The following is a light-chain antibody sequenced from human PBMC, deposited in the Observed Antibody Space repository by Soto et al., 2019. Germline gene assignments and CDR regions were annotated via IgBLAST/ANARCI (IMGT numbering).Light chain of an antibody. CDR3: QQYGSPPIT. CDR2: GAS. V-gene: IGKV3-20*01. CDR1: QSVSSSY. Sequence: EIVLTQSPGTLSLSPGERVTLSCRASQSVSSSYLAWYQQKPGQAPRLLIYGASSRATGIPDRFSGSGSGTDFTFTFSRLNPEDFAVYYCQQYGSPPITFAQGTRLKIK. J-gene: IGKJ5*01.